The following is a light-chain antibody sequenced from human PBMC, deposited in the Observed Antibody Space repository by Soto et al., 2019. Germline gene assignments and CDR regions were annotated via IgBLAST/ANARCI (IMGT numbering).Light chain of an antibody. CDR1: SSDIGDYDY. J-gene: IGLJ1*01. V-gene: IGLV2-14*01. Sequence: ISCTGSSSDIGDYDYVSWYQQHPGKAPKVLISEVSNRPSGVSNRFSGSKSGNTASLTISGLQAEDEADYYCNSYATGNTRVFGTGTKVTVL. CDR3: NSYATGNTRV. CDR2: EVS.